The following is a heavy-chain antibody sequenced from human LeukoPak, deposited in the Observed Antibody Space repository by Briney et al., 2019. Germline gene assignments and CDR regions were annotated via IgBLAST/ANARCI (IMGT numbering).Heavy chain of an antibody. D-gene: IGHD5-24*01. CDR1: GGSISRNY. CDR3: ARHVSGYNYY. Sequence: PSETLSLTCSVSGGSISRNYWSWVRQPPGKGLEWIGFIYYNGNTNYNPSLKSRVTMSVDTSRNQFSLKLSSVTAADTAVYYCARHVSGYNYYWGQGTLVTVSS. J-gene: IGHJ4*02. CDR2: IYYNGNT. V-gene: IGHV4-59*08.